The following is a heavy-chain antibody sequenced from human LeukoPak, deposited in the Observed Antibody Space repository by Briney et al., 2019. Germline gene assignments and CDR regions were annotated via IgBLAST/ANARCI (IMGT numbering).Heavy chain of an antibody. CDR2: ISWNSGDK. CDR1: GFNFNNYA. J-gene: IGHJ2*01. CDR3: AKANSNWYFDL. V-gene: IGHV3-9*01. Sequence: GRSLRLSCAGSGFNFNNYAMHWVRQAPGMGLEWVSGISWNSGDKAYADSVKGRFTISRDNVKNSLYLQMNSLRVDDTAFYYCAKANSNWYFDLRGRGTLVSVSS.